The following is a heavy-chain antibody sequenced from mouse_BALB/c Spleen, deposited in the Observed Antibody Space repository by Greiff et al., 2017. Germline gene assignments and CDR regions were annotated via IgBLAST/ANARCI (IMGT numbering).Heavy chain of an antibody. CDR3: ARRDGSLYAMDY. CDR1: GFTFSSFG. CDR2: ISSGSSTI. Sequence: EVKLVESGGGLVQPGGSRKLSCAASGFTFSSFGMHWVRQAPEKGLEWVAYISSGSSTIYYADTVKGRFTISRDNPKNTLFLQMTSLRSEDTAMYYCARRDGSLYAMDYWGQGTSVTVSS. V-gene: IGHV5-17*02. J-gene: IGHJ4*01. D-gene: IGHD3-3*01.